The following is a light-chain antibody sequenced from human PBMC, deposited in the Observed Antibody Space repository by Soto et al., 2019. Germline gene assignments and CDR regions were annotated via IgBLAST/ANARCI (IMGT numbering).Light chain of an antibody. V-gene: IGKV1-5*03. Sequence: DIQMTQSPSTLSASVGDRVTITCRASQSISTWLAWYQQKPGKGPTLLIYKASRLESGVPSRFSGSGSGTEFALTISSLQPADFATYYCQQYNNWPLTFGGGTKVDIK. J-gene: IGKJ4*01. CDR2: KAS. CDR1: QSISTW. CDR3: QQYNNWPLT.